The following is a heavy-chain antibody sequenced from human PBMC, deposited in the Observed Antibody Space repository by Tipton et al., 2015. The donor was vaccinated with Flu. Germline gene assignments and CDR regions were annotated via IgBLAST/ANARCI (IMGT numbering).Heavy chain of an antibody. D-gene: IGHD3-10*01. V-gene: IGHV4-61*02. Sequence: TLSLTCSISGGFITSGSYYWSWIRQSAGRGLEWIGRIYTTGSVNYNPSLRGRVTIAGDTSRNHFSLQLTSVTAADTAVYFCARSPSYSGSGIYPYYFDDWGQGTLVTVAP. CDR2: IYTTGSV. J-gene: IGHJ4*02. CDR1: GGFITSGSYY. CDR3: ARSPSYSGSGIYPYYFDD.